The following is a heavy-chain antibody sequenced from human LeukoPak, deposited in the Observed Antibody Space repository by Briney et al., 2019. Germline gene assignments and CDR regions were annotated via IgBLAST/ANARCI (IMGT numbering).Heavy chain of an antibody. J-gene: IGHJ4*02. CDR1: GFTFSSYS. Sequence: GGSLRLSCAASGFTFSSYSMNWVRQAPGKGLEWVSSISSSSSYIYYADSVKGRSTISRDNAKNSLYLQMNSLRAEDTAVYYCARASGSYTFDYWGQGTLVTVSS. V-gene: IGHV3-21*01. CDR3: ARASGSYTFDY. CDR2: ISSSSSYI. D-gene: IGHD1-26*01.